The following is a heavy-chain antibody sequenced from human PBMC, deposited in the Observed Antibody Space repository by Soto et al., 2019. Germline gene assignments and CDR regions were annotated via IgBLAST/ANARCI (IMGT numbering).Heavy chain of an antibody. CDR1: GFTFSSYE. J-gene: IGHJ6*02. Sequence: GGSLRLSCAVSGFTFSSYEMNWVRQAPGKGLEWVSYIGTSGKTIYYADSVRRHFTISRDNAKNSLYLQMNSLGAEDTAFYFCVRDQAIYSGKFDYGLDVWGRGTTVTVS. CDR2: IGTSGKTI. V-gene: IGHV3-48*03. D-gene: IGHD4-4*01. CDR3: VRDQAIYSGKFDYGLDV.